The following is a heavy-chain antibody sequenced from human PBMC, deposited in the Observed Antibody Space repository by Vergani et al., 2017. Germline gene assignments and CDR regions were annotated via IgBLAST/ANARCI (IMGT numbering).Heavy chain of an antibody. CDR3: ARDARYYYDSSGYYFDY. Sequence: EVQLLESGGGLVQPGGSLRLSCVASGFTFSSYAMSWVRQAPGKGLEWVSGIRGSGGSTDYADSVKGRFTISRDNSKNTLYLQMNSLRAEDTAVYYCARDARYYYDSSGYYFDYWGQGTLVTVSS. D-gene: IGHD3-22*01. V-gene: IGHV3-23*01. J-gene: IGHJ4*02. CDR2: IRGSGGST. CDR1: GFTFSSYA.